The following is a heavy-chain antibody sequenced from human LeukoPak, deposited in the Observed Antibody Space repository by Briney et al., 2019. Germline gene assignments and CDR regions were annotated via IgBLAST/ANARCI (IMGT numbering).Heavy chain of an antibody. CDR3: AREGSGRTAYNDGLDV. Sequence: GGSLRLSCAASGFTVSSSCMTWVRQAPGKGLEWVSVIRSGGSTVYADSVKGRFTISRDNSKNTLYLQLNSLRAEDTAVYYCAREGSGRTAYNDGLDVWGQGTMVTVSS. V-gene: IGHV3-53*01. D-gene: IGHD3-10*01. J-gene: IGHJ3*01. CDR1: GFTVSSSC. CDR2: IRSGGST.